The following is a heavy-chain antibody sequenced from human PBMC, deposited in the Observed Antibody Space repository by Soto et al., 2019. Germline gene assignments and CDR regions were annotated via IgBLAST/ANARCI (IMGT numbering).Heavy chain of an antibody. Sequence: QVQVVQSGAEVKKPGSSVKVSCKASGGTFSDYTTTWMRQAPGQGLEWMGKIIPLLGIVDYAQKFQGRVTITADKSTSTAYMELSSLRSEDTAVYYCARVDVGFTFDYWGQGTLVTVSS. V-gene: IGHV1-69*02. D-gene: IGHD1-26*01. CDR2: IIPLLGIV. CDR3: ARVDVGFTFDY. J-gene: IGHJ4*02. CDR1: GGTFSDYT.